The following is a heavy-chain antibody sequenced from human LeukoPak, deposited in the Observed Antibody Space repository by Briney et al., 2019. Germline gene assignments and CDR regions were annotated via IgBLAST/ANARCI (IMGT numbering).Heavy chain of an antibody. Sequence: GGSLRLSCVASGFTFSSYWMHWVRQAPGEGLVWVSRINSDGSSTSYADSVKGRFTISRDNAKNTLYLQMNSLRAEDTAVYYCARDGWNVGALAPYYYYGMDVWGQGTTVTVSS. J-gene: IGHJ6*02. CDR2: INSDGSST. V-gene: IGHV3-74*01. CDR3: ARDGWNVGALAPYYYYGMDV. D-gene: IGHD1-26*01. CDR1: GFTFSSYW.